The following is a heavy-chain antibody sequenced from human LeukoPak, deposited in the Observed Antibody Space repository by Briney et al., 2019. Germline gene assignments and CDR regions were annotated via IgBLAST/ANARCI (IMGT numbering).Heavy chain of an antibody. Sequence: PSDTLSLTCAVSGYSISSSNWWGWIRQSPGKGLEWIGYIYYSGSTYYNPSLKSRVTISVDRSKNQFSLKLSSVTAADTAVYYCARVVTMVRGIGFDPWGQGTLVTVSS. CDR1: GYSISSSNW. CDR3: ARVVTMVRGIGFDP. V-gene: IGHV4-28*03. CDR2: IYYSGST. D-gene: IGHD3-10*01. J-gene: IGHJ5*02.